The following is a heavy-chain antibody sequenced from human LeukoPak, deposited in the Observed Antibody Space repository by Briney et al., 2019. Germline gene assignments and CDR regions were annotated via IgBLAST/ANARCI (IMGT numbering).Heavy chain of an antibody. CDR2: INPNSGGT. Sequence: ASVKVSCKASGYTFTGYYMHRVRQAPGQGLEWMGWINPNSGGTNYAQKFQGRVTMTRDTSISTAYMELSRLRSDDTAVYYCARDDYDILTGYYKDLDYWGQGNLVTVSS. CDR1: GYTFTGYY. J-gene: IGHJ4*02. D-gene: IGHD3-9*01. CDR3: ARDDYDILTGYYKDLDY. V-gene: IGHV1-2*02.